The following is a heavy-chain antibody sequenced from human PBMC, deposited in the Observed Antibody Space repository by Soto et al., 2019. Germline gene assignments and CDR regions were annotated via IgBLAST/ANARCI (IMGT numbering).Heavy chain of an antibody. D-gene: IGHD2-2*01. CDR1: GFTFSSYA. CDR3: AKQGLYIVVVPAATMDV. V-gene: IGHV3-23*01. Sequence: PGGSLRLSCAASGFTFSSYAMSWVRQAPGKGLEWVSAISGSGGSTYYADSVKGRFTISRDNSKNTLYLQMNSLRAEDTAVYYCAKQGLYIVVVPAATMDVWGKGTTVTVSS. CDR2: ISGSGGST. J-gene: IGHJ6*04.